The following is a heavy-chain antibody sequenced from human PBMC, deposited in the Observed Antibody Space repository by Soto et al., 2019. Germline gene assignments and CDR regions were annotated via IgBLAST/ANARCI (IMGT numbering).Heavy chain of an antibody. Sequence: ASVKVSCKTSGYTFTSYYMHWVRQAPGQGLEWMGIINPSGGSTSYAQKFQGRVTMTRDTSTSTVYMELSSLRSEDTAVYYCAMFISARSHYYRLDFWGQGTTVTVSS. V-gene: IGHV1-46*01. D-gene: IGHD6-6*01. CDR3: AMFISARSHYYRLDF. CDR1: GYTFTSYY. CDR2: INPSGGST. J-gene: IGHJ6*02.